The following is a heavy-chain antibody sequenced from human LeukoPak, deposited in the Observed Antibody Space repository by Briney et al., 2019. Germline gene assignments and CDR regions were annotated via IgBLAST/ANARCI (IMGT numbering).Heavy chain of an antibody. Sequence: SETLSLTCAVYGGSFSGYYWSWIRQPPGKGLEWIGEINHSGSTNYNPSLKSRVTMSLDMSKNQFSLKLNSVTAADTAVYYCARVQPMFISRPHFDSWGQGTLVTVSS. V-gene: IGHV4-34*01. CDR3: ARVQPMFISRPHFDS. CDR1: GGSFSGYY. CDR2: INHSGST. J-gene: IGHJ4*02. D-gene: IGHD6-13*01.